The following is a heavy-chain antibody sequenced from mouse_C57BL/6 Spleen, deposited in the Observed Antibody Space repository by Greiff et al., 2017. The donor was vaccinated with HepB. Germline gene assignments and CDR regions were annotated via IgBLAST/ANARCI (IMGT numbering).Heavy chain of an antibody. CDR1: GYTFTSYW. J-gene: IGHJ4*01. CDR2: IYPGSGST. V-gene: IGHV1-55*01. D-gene: IGHD1-1*02. Sequence: QVQLQQPGAELVKPGASVKMSCKASGYTFTSYWITWVKQRPGQGLEWIGDIYPGSGSTNYNEKFKSKATLTVDTSSSTAYMQLSSLTSEDSAVYYCARSAPYGGDVYYAMDYWGQGTSVTVAS. CDR3: ARSAPYGGDVYYAMDY.